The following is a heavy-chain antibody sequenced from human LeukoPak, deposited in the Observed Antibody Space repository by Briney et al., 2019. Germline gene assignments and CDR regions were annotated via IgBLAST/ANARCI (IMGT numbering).Heavy chain of an antibody. V-gene: IGHV3-23*01. CDR2: ISGSGDST. D-gene: IGHD3-22*01. CDR3: ARDSLTMIVGRQKRGLDY. J-gene: IGHJ4*02. Sequence: GGSLRLSCAASGFTFSNYAMRWVRQAPGKGLEWVSGISGSGDSTYYADSVKGRFTISRDNSKNTLYLQMNSLRAEDTAVYYCARDSLTMIVGRQKRGLDYWGQGTLVTVSS. CDR1: GFTFSNYA.